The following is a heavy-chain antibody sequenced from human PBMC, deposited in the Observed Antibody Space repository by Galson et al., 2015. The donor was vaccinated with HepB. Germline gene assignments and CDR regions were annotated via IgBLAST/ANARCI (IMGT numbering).Heavy chain of an antibody. D-gene: IGHD4-17*01. CDR1: GFSLSTSGVG. V-gene: IGHV2-5*02. CDR2: IYWDDDK. CDR3: AHRYGDRNWFDP. Sequence: PALVKPTQPLTLTCTFSGFSLSTSGVGVGWLRQPPGKALEWLALIYWDDDKRYSPSLESRLTITKDTSKNQVVLTMTNMDPVDTATYYCAHRYGDRNWFDPWGQGTLVTVSS. J-gene: IGHJ5*02.